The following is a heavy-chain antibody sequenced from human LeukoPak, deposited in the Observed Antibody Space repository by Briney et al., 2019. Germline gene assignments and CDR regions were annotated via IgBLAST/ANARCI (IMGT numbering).Heavy chain of an antibody. CDR2: IYYSGST. D-gene: IGHD4-17*01. Sequence: ASETLSLTCTVSGGSISSSSYYWGWIRQPPGKGLEWIGSIYYSGSTYYNPSLKSRVTISVDTSKNQFSLKLSSVTAADTAVYYCARVGRDYGFDYWGQGTLVTVSS. V-gene: IGHV4-39*07. J-gene: IGHJ4*02. CDR1: GGSISSSSYY. CDR3: ARVGRDYGFDY.